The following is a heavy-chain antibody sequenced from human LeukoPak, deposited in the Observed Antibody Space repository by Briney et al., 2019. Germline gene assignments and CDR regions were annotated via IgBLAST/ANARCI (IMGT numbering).Heavy chain of an antibody. CDR2: IRYDGSNE. V-gene: IGHV3-30*02. Sequence: GGSLRLSCAASGFTFSSYGIHWVRQAPGKGLEWVAFIRYDGSNEYYADSVKGRFTISRDNSKNTLYLRMNSLRAEDTAVYYCANWFSDPPADYWGQGTLVTVSS. D-gene: IGHD2/OR15-2a*01. CDR1: GFTFSSYG. CDR3: ANWFSDPPADY. J-gene: IGHJ4*02.